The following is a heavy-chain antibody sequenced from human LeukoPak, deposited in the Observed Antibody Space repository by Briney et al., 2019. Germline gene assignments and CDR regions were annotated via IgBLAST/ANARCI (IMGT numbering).Heavy chain of an antibody. CDR3: AREALEVFAPSPGYYFDY. CDR1: GFTFSSYA. J-gene: IGHJ4*02. CDR2: ISYDGSNK. V-gene: IGHV3-30*04. D-gene: IGHD1-14*01. Sequence: PGGSLRLSCAASGFTFSSYAMHWVRQAPGKGLEWVAVISYDGSNKYYADSVKGRFTISRDNSKNTLYLQMNSLRAEDTAVYYCAREALEVFAPSPGYYFDYWGQGTLVTVSS.